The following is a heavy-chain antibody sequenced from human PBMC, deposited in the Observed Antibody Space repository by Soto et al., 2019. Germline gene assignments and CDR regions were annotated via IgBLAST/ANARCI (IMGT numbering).Heavy chain of an antibody. D-gene: IGHD1-26*01. CDR3: ATDGREASGLEV. Sequence: PSETLSLTCTVSGGSISSHYWSWVRQGPGKGLEWIGHIYYRGSTNYNPSLTSRSTVSVDASKSQFSLKLNSVTTADTAVYYCATDGREASGLEVWGQGTKVTVS. CDR1: GGSISSHY. V-gene: IGHV4-59*11. CDR2: IYYRGST. J-gene: IGHJ6*02.